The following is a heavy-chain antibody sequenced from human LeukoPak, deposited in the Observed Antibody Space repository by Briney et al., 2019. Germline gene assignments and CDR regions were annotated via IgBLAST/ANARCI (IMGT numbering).Heavy chain of an antibody. CDR1: GYTFTGYA. CDR2: INAGNGNT. J-gene: IGHJ4*02. D-gene: IGHD3-3*01. CDR3: ARGFWNRGTWGPYYFDY. V-gene: IGHV1-3*01. Sequence: ASVKVSCKASGYTFTGYAMQWVRQAPGQRLEWMGWINAGNGNTKYSQKFQGGFTITRDTSAGTAYMDLSSLRSEDTAVYYCARGFWNRGTWGPYYFDYWGQGTLVTVSS.